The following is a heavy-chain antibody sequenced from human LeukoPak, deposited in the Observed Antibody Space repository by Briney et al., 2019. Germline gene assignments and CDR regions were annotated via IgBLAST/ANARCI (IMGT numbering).Heavy chain of an antibody. CDR3: ARGRYSSSSAHYYYYYMDV. CDR1: GGSISSYY. J-gene: IGHJ6*03. CDR2: INHSGST. V-gene: IGHV4-59*12. D-gene: IGHD6-6*01. Sequence: KPSETLSLTCTVSGGSISSYYWSWIRQPPGKGLEWIGEINHSGSTNYNPSLKSRVTILVDTSKNQFSLKLSSVTAADTAVYYCARGRYSSSSAHYYYYYMDVWGKGTTVTVSS.